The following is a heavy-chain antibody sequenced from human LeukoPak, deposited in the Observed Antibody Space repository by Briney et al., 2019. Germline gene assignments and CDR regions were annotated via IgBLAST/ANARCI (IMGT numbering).Heavy chain of an antibody. CDR3: ARDPDGSSGWFDP. Sequence: SCKASGYTFTRYYIHWVRQAPGKGLEWVSSISSSSSYIYYADSVKGRFTISRDNAKNSLYLQMNSLRAEDTAVYYCARDPDGSSGWFDPWGQGTLVTVSS. CDR2: ISSSSSYI. J-gene: IGHJ5*02. D-gene: IGHD6-6*01. V-gene: IGHV3-21*01. CDR1: GYTFTRYY.